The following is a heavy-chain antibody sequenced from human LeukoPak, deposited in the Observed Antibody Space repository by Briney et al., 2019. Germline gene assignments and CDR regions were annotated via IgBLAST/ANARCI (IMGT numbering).Heavy chain of an antibody. V-gene: IGHV4-59*01. J-gene: IGHJ4*02. D-gene: IGHD6-13*01. CDR1: GDSISSYY. CDR3: ARVVLGGYDSSYTTFDY. CDR2: IHYSGST. Sequence: SETLSLTCTVSGDSISSYYWSWIRQPPGKGLEWIGFIHYSGSTNYNPSLKSRVTILVETSKNQFSLKLNSVTTADTAVYYCARVVLGGYDSSYTTFDYWGQGTLVTVSS.